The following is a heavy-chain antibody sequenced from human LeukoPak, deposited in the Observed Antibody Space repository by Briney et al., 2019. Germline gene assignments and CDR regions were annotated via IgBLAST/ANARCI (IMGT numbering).Heavy chain of an antibody. CDR1: GFTFSSYG. Sequence: GGSLRLSCAASGFTFSSYGIHWVRQAPGKGLEWVAVISYDGSNKFYADSVKGRFIISRDNSKNTLYLQMNSLRAEGTAVYYCAKEYVEAFDYWGQGTLVTVSS. V-gene: IGHV3-30*18. J-gene: IGHJ4*02. CDR3: AKEYVEAFDY. CDR2: ISYDGSNK. D-gene: IGHD3-16*01.